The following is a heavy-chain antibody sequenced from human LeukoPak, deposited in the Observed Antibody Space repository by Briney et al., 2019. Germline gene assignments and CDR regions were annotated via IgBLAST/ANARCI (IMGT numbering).Heavy chain of an antibody. CDR3: ARAPIGSIDY. J-gene: IGHJ4*02. D-gene: IGHD1-1*01. V-gene: IGHV4-59*02. Sequence: SETLSLTCSVSGASVTSSYWTWVRLPPGRGLEWIGYICYTGYTNYNPSLKSRVTISLDIYTNQLSLELISVTAADTAIYYCARAPIGSIDYWGPGALVTVSS. CDR2: ICYTGYT. CDR1: GASVTSSY.